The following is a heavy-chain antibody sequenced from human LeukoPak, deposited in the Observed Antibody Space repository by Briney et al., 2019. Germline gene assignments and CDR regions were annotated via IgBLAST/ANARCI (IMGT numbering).Heavy chain of an antibody. V-gene: IGHV3-48*04. D-gene: IGHD5-12*01. CDR3: GRVKEASAFDI. J-gene: IGHJ3*02. Sequence: GGSLRLSCAASGFTFSSYWMSWVRQAPGKGLEWVSYISSSGSTIYYADSVKGRFTISRDNAKNSLYLQMNSLRAEDTAVYYCGRVKEASAFDIWGQGTMVTVSS. CDR1: GFTFSSYW. CDR2: ISSSGSTI.